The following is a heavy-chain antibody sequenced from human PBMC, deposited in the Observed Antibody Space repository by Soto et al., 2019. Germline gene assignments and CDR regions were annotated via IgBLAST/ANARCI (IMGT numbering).Heavy chain of an antibody. Sequence: GGSLRLSCAASGFTFSSDWMSWVRQAPGKGMEWVANIKQDGSEKYYVDSVKGRFTISRDNAKNSLYLQMNSLRAEDTAVYYCAREDYYDSSGYYYWGQGTLVTVSS. J-gene: IGHJ4*02. CDR3: AREDYYDSSGYYY. V-gene: IGHV3-7*03. D-gene: IGHD3-22*01. CDR1: GFTFSSDW. CDR2: IKQDGSEK.